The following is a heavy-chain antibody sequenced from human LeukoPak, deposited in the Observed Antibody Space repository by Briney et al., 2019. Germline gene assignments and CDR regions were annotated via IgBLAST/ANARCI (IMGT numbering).Heavy chain of an antibody. D-gene: IGHD6-13*01. CDR2: INHSGST. CDR3: ARGCPYSSSWYGGGNWFDP. J-gene: IGHJ5*02. Sequence: PSETLSLTCAVYGGSFSGYYWSWIRQPPGKGLEWIGEINHSGSTNYNPSLKSRVTISVDTSKNQFSLKLSSVTAVDTAVYYCARGCPYSSSWYGGGNWFDPWGQGTLVTVSS. V-gene: IGHV4-34*01. CDR1: GGSFSGYY.